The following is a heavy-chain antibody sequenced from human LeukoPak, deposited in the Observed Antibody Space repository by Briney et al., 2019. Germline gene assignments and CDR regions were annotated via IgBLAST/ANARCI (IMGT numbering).Heavy chain of an antibody. J-gene: IGHJ4*02. CDR2: IHYSGST. D-gene: IGHD2-2*01. CDR3: ARMPLFDY. V-gene: IGHV4-39*07. CDR1: GGSISSGNYY. Sequence: PSETLSLTCTVSGGSISSGNYYWGWIRQPPGKGLDWIASIHYSGSTYYNPSLKSRVTISVDTSKNQFSLKLSSVTAADTAVYYCARMPLFDYWGQGTLVTVSS.